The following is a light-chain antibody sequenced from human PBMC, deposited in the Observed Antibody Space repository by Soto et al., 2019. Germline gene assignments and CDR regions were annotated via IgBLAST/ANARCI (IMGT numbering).Light chain of an antibody. Sequence: TQLTQSPSSLSASVGDRVTITCRASQGISSYLAWYQQRPGQAPDLLIYAASTLQSGVPSRFSGSGSGTDFTLTISSLPPEDFATYYCQQLNSYPITFGPGNKV. CDR2: AAS. CDR3: QQLNSYPIT. J-gene: IGKJ3*01. CDR1: QGISSY. V-gene: IGKV1-9*01.